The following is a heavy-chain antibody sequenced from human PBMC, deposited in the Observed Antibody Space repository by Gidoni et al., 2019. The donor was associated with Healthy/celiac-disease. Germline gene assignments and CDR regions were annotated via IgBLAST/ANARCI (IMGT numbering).Heavy chain of an antibody. CDR3: ARDPAYYYGMDV. CDR2: IWYDGSNK. CDR1: GFTFSSYG. V-gene: IGHV3-33*01. Sequence: QVQLVASGGGVVQPGRSLRLSCASSGFTFSSYGMHWVRQAPGKGLAWVAVIWYDGSNKYYADSVKGRFTISRDNSKNTLYLQMNSLRAEDTAVYYCARDPAYYYGMDVWGQGTTVTVSS. J-gene: IGHJ6*02.